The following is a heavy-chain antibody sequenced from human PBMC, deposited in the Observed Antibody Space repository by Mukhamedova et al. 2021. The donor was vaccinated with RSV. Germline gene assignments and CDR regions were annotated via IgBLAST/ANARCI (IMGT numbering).Heavy chain of an antibody. Sequence: ADSVKGRFSISRDNAKNSLYLQMNSLRPEDTAFYFCTFDGHPGGLEHWGQGTLVSVSS. D-gene: IGHD5-24*01. CDR3: TFDGHPGGLEH. J-gene: IGHJ1*01. V-gene: IGHV3-9*01.